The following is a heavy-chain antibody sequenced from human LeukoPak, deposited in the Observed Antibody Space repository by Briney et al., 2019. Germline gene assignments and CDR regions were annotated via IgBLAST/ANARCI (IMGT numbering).Heavy chain of an antibody. CDR2: ISYDGSNK. Sequence: GGSLRLSCAGSGFTFSIYAMHWVRQAPGKGLDWVAVISYDGSNKYYADSVKGRFTISRDNSKNTLYLQVNSLRAEDTAVYYCARGQYYYDTSGYYADYWGQGTLVTVSS. D-gene: IGHD3-22*01. J-gene: IGHJ4*02. CDR3: ARGQYYYDTSGYYADY. V-gene: IGHV3-30-3*01. CDR1: GFTFSIYA.